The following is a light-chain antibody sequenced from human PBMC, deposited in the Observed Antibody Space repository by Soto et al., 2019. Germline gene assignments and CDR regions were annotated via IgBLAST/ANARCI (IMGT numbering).Light chain of an antibody. CDR3: QQYGSSGT. CDR1: QTVSRY. V-gene: IGKV3-20*01. CDR2: GAS. J-gene: IGKJ1*01. Sequence: TQSPSSLSASVGDTVTITCRASQTVSRYLNWYQQKPGQAPRLLIYGASNRATGIPDRFSGSGSGTDFTLTISRLEPEDFAVYYCQQYGSSGTFGQGTKVDIK.